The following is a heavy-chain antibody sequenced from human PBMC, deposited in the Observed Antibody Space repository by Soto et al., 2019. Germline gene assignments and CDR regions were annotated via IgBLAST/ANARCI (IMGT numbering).Heavy chain of an antibody. D-gene: IGHD3-9*01. CDR2: ISGGGGST. CDR3: AKGPEYDILTGCDY. V-gene: IGHV3-23*01. Sequence: EVQLLESGGGFVQPGGSLRLSCAASGFPFSLSAMSWVRQAPGRGLEWVSSISGGGGSTEYADSVKGRFTISRDNSKDTVHLQMNSLRAEDTAVYYCAKGPEYDILTGCDYWGQGALVTVSS. CDR1: GFPFSLSA. J-gene: IGHJ4*02.